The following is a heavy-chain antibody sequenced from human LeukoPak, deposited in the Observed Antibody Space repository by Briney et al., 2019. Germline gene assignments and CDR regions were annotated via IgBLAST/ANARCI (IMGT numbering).Heavy chain of an antibody. V-gene: IGHV3-9*01. CDR1: GFTFDDYA. CDR3: AKAISGYSGYFDY. D-gene: IGHD5-12*01. CDR2: ISWNRGSI. Sequence: PGRSLRLSCAASGFTFDDYAMHWVRQAPGKGLEWVSGISWNRGSIGYADSVKGRFTISRDNAKNSLYLQMNSLRAEDTALYYCAKAISGYSGYFDYWGQGTLVTVSS. J-gene: IGHJ4*02.